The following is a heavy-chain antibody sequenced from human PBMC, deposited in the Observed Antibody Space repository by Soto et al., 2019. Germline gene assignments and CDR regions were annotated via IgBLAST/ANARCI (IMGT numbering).Heavy chain of an antibody. CDR3: ATVHSTSWSFDY. CDR1: GFTFSMSA. CDR2: TGLNGRTT. V-gene: IGHV3-23*01. J-gene: IGHJ4*02. D-gene: IGHD2-2*01. Sequence: GGSLRLSCAASGFTFSMSAMSWVRQAPGKGLEWVSTTGLNGRTTYYADSVKGRFTVSRDNSKNTLHLQMNSLRAEDTAVYYCATVHSTSWSFDYWGQVTLVTVSS.